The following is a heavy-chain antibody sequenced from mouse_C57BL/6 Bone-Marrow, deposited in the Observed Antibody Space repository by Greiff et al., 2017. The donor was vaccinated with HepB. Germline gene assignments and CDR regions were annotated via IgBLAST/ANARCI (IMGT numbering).Heavy chain of an antibody. CDR2: INPNNGGT. D-gene: IGHD1-1*01. CDR1: GYTFTDYN. Sequence: EVQGVESGPELVKPGASVKIPCKASGYTFTDYNMDWVKQSHGKSLEWIGDINPNNGGTIYNQKFKGKATLTVDKSSSTAYMELRSLTSEDTAVYYCARGGVLRYQGMDYWGQGTSVTVSS. V-gene: IGHV1-18*01. J-gene: IGHJ4*01. CDR3: ARGGVLRYQGMDY.